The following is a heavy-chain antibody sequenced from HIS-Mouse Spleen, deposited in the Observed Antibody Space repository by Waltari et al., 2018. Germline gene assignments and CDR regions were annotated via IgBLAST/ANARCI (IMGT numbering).Heavy chain of an antibody. V-gene: IGHV3-33*06. J-gene: IGHJ4*02. CDR2: IWYDGSNK. Sequence: QVQLVESGGGVVQPGRSLRLSCAASGFTFSSYGMHWVRQAPGKGVEWVAVIWYDGSNKYYADSVKGRFTISRDNSKNTLYLQMNSLRAEDTAVYYCAKGKYYFDYWGQGTLVTVSS. CDR3: AKGKYYFDY. CDR1: GFTFSSYG.